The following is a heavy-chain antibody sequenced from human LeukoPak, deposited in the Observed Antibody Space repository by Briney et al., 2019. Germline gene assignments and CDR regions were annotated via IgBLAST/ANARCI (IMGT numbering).Heavy chain of an antibody. CDR2: INPNSGGT. D-gene: IGHD3-22*01. V-gene: IGHV1-2*02. CDR3: ARGINYYDSSGYYYY. Sequence: ASVKVSCKASGYTFTGYYMHWVRQAPGQGLEWMGWINPNSGGTNYAQKFQDRVTMTRDTTISTAYMELSRLRSDDTAVYYCARGINYYDSSGYYYYWGQGTLVTVSS. J-gene: IGHJ4*02. CDR1: GYTFTGYY.